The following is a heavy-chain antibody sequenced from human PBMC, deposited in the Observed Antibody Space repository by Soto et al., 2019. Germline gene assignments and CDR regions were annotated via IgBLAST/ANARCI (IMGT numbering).Heavy chain of an antibody. V-gene: IGHV3-23*01. CDR2: ISGSGGST. CDR3: ANSIYFRTMVHAPDT. CDR1: GFTFSSYA. J-gene: IGHJ5*02. Sequence: EVQLLESGGGLVQPGGSLRLSCAASGFTFSSYAMSWVRQAPGKGLEWVSAISGSGGSTYYADSVKGRFTISRDNSKNPLYLQMNILRAEDTPVYYGANSIYFRTMVHAPDTGGQGTLVTVSA. D-gene: IGHD3-10*01.